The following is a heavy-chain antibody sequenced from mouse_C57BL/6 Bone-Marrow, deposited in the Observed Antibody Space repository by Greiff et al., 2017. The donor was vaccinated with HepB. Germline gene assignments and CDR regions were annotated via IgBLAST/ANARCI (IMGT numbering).Heavy chain of an antibody. V-gene: IGHV1-63*01. D-gene: IGHD1-1*01. CDR1: GYTFTNYW. CDR2: IYPGGGYT. J-gene: IGHJ1*03. Sequence: VQLQQSGAELVRPGTSVKMSCKASGYTFTNYWIGWAKQRPGHGLEWIGDIYPGGGYTNYNEKFKGKATLTADKSSSTAYMQFSSLTSEDSAIYYCARIKAVATDYWYFDVWGTGTTVTVSS. CDR3: ARIKAVATDYWYFDV.